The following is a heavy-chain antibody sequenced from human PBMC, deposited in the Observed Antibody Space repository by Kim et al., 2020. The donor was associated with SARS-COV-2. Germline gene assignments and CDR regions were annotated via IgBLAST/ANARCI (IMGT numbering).Heavy chain of an antibody. CDR2: IYHSGST. J-gene: IGHJ4*02. CDR3: AGGGNSVGGVDY. CDR1: GGSISSSNW. V-gene: IGHV4-4*02. Sequence: SETLSLTCAVSGGSISSSNWWCWVRQPPGKGLEWIGEIYHSGSTNYNPSLKSRVTISVDKSKNQFSLKLSSVTAADTAVYYCAGGGNSVGGVDYWGQGTLVTVSS. D-gene: IGHD2-21*02.